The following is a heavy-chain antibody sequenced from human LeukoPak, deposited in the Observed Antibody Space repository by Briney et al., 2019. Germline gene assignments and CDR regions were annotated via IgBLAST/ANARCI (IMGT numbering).Heavy chain of an antibody. Sequence: GASVKVSCKASGGTFSSYAISWVRQAPGQGLEWMGGIIPIFGTANYAQKFQGRVTITADKSTSTAYMELSSLRSEDTAVYYCARCPAPYYDILPGDWFDPWGQGTLVTVSS. CDR1: GGTFSSYA. J-gene: IGHJ5*02. D-gene: IGHD3-9*01. CDR2: IIPIFGTA. CDR3: ARCPAPYYDILPGDWFDP. V-gene: IGHV1-69*06.